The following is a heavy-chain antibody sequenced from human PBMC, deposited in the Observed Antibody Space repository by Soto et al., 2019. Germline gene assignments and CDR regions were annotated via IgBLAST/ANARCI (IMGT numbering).Heavy chain of an antibody. D-gene: IGHD3-10*01. Sequence: GGTLRLSCVASGLTFSSYWMSWVRQAPGKGLEWVANIKQDGSEEYYVDSVKGRFTISRDNAKNSLFLQMNSLRAEDTAVYYSARVATMILGVITVRFFGIRGQGTMVT. V-gene: IGHV3-7*01. CDR1: GLTFSSYW. J-gene: IGHJ3*02. CDR3: ARVATMILGVITVRFFGI. CDR2: IKQDGSEE.